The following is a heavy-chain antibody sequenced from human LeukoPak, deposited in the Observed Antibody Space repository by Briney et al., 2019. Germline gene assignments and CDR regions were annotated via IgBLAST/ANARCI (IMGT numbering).Heavy chain of an antibody. Sequence: GGSLSLSCAASGFTFSSYAMTWVRQAPGKGLEWVSSMSDNAYTTYYADSVRGRFTISRDNSKNTLYLQMIGLRPEDTAVYSCAKYFYDSSGYYDAAPLDSWGQGTLVTVFS. V-gene: IGHV3-23*01. CDR1: GFTFSSYA. CDR3: AKYFYDSSGYYDAAPLDS. D-gene: IGHD3-22*01. J-gene: IGHJ4*02. CDR2: MSDNAYTT.